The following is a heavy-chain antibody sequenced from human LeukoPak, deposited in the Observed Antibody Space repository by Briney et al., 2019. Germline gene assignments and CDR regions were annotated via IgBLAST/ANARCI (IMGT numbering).Heavy chain of an antibody. CDR2: IYENGGTT. CDR1: RFPFRSHA. V-gene: IGHV3-23*01. D-gene: IGHD2-21*01. Sequence: GGSLRLSCVGSRFPFRSHAMSWVRQAPEKGLEFVSGIYENGGTTYYADSVKGRFSISRDNSKNTLYLQMDSLRGEDTAVYYCAKDFRIGYSAHFDYWGQGALVTVSS. CDR3: AKDFRIGYSAHFDY. J-gene: IGHJ4*02.